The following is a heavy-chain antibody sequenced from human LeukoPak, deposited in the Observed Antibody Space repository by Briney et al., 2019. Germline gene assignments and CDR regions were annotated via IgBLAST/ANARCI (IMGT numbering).Heavy chain of an antibody. D-gene: IGHD3-10*01. J-gene: IGHJ5*02. CDR1: GYTFTSYA. Sequence: ASVKVSCKASGYTFTSYAMHWVRQAPGQRLEGMGWINAGNGNTKYSHKFQGRVTITRDTSASTAYMELSSLRSEDTAVYYCAREKSVVRGVITKYNWFDPWGQGTLVTVSS. CDR3: AREKSVVRGVITKYNWFDP. V-gene: IGHV1-3*01. CDR2: INAGNGNT.